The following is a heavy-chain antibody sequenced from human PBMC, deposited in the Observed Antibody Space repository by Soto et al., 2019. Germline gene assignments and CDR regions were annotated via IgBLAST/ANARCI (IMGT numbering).Heavy chain of an antibody. J-gene: IGHJ4*02. CDR1: GGSISSYY. D-gene: IGHD4-17*01. V-gene: IGHV4-59*01. CDR2: IYYSGST. Sequence: SETLSLTCTVSGGSISSYYWSWIRQPPGKGLEWIGYIYYSGSTNYNPSLKSRVTISVDTSKNQFSLKLSSVTAADTAVYYCARDYGGKSYYFDYWGQGTLVTVSS. CDR3: ARDYGGKSYYFDY.